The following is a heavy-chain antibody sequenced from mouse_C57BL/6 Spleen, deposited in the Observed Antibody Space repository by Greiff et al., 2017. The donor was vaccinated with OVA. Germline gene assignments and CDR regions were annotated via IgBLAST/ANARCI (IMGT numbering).Heavy chain of an antibody. J-gene: IGHJ1*03. V-gene: IGHV8-8*01. D-gene: IGHD1-1*01. CDR1: GFSLSTFGMG. CDR3: ARMEGYYYGSSRYWYFDV. CDR2: IWWDDDK. Sequence: QVTLKESGPGILQPSQTLSLTCSFSGFSLSTFGMGVGWIRQPSGKGLEWLAHIWWDDDKYYNPALKRRLTISKDTSKNPVFLKIANVDTADTATYYCARMEGYYYGSSRYWYFDVWGTGTTVTVSS.